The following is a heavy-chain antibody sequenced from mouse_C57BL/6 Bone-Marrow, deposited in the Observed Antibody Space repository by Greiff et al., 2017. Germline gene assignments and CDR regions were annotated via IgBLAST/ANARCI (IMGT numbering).Heavy chain of an antibody. V-gene: IGHV5-4*01. CDR1: GFTFSSYA. Sequence: EVNLVESGGGLVKPGGSLKLSCAASGFTFSSYAMSWVRQTPEKRLEWVATISDGGSYTYYPDNVKGRFTISRDNAKNNLYLQMSHLKSEDTAMYYCARDYYGSSHLDYWGQGTTLTVSS. CDR3: ARDYYGSSHLDY. D-gene: IGHD1-1*01. CDR2: ISDGGSYT. J-gene: IGHJ2*01.